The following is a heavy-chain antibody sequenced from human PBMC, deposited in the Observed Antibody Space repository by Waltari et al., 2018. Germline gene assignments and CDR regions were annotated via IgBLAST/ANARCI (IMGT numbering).Heavy chain of an antibody. V-gene: IGHV3-7*01. D-gene: IGHD6-19*01. CDR3: ARPYASGWYINFDY. J-gene: IGHJ4*02. CDR2: IKQDGSEN. Sequence: EVQLVESGGGLVQPGGSLSLSCSASGFTFSRYWMSWVRQAPGKGLELVANIKQDGSENYYVDSVKGRFTFSRDNAKNSLYLQMNSLRAEDTAVYYCARPYASGWYINFDYWGQGTLVTVSS. CDR1: GFTFSRYW.